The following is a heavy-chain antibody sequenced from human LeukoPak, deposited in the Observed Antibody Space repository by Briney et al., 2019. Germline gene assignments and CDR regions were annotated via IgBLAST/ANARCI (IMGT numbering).Heavy chain of an antibody. V-gene: IGHV3-7*01. J-gene: IGHJ1*01. CDR2: IKQDGNDK. CDR1: GFTFSSYW. D-gene: IGHD2-15*01. Sequence: GGSLRLSCAASGFTFSSYWMSWVRQTPGKGLEWVANIKQDGNDKYYVDSVKGRFTISRDNAKNSLYLQMNSLRAEDTAVYYCARDSADCSGGSCYSAEYFQHWGQGTLVTVSS. CDR3: ARDSADCSGGSCYSAEYFQH.